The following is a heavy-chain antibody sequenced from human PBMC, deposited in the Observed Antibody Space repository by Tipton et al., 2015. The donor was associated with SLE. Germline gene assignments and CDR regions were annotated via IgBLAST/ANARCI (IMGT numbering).Heavy chain of an antibody. J-gene: IGHJ6*02. Sequence: QLVQSGGGLVQPGGSLRLSCVASGFTFNLYWMTWVRQAPGKGLEWVANIKPEGSEKFYVDSVKGRFTISRDNAQNSLYLQMNSLRAEDAAVYYCARGVYNLYGMDVWGLGTTVAVSS. CDR3: ARGVYNLYGMDV. D-gene: IGHD1-14*01. CDR1: GFTFNLYW. V-gene: IGHV3-7*04. CDR2: IKPEGSEK.